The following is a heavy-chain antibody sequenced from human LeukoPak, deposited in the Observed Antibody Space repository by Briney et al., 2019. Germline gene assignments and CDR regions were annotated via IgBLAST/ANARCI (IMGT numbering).Heavy chain of an antibody. CDR2: INTNTGNP. CDR3: ARTMWGYQLLNYYGMDV. V-gene: IGHV7-4-1*02. CDR1: GYTFTSYA. J-gene: IGHJ6*02. Sequence: ASVKVSCKASGYTFTSYAMNWVRQAPGQGLEWMGWINTNTGNPTYAQGFTGRFVFSLDTSVSTAYLQISSLKAEDTAVYYCARTMWGYQLLNYYGMDVWGQGTTVTVSS. D-gene: IGHD2-2*01.